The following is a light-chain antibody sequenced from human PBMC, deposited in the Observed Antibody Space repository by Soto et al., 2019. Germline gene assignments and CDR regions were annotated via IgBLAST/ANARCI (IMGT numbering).Light chain of an antibody. CDR3: QQYYEYPRT. CDR2: ATS. J-gene: IGKJ1*01. V-gene: IGKV1-8*01. Sequence: AIRMTQSPSSLSASTGDRVAITCRASQALNGNLAWYQQKSGKAPKVLIYATSTLQSGVPSRFSASGSGTDFTLTINSLQSEEVATYYCQQYYEYPRTFGQGTKVEIK. CDR1: QALNGN.